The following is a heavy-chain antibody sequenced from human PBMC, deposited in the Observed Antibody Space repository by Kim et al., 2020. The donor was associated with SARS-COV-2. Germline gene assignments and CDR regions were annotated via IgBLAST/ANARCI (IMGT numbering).Heavy chain of an antibody. CDR1: GGSISSSSYY. V-gene: IGHV4-39*01. D-gene: IGHD3-9*01. CDR3: ASVLRYFDWLLWSEAFDI. J-gene: IGHJ3*02. CDR2: IYYSGST. Sequence: SETLSLTCTVSGGSISSSSYYWGWIRQPPGKGLEWIGSIYYSGSTYYNPSLKSRVTISVDTSKNQFSLKLSSVTAADTAVYYCASVLRYFDWLLWSEAFDIWGQGTMVTVSS.